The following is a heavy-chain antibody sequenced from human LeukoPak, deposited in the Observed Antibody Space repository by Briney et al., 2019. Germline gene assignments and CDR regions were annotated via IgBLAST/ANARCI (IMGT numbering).Heavy chain of an antibody. CDR1: GFTFSTYW. Sequence: GGSLRLSCAASGFTFSTYWMHWVRQAPGKGLVWVSRINTDGSTTGYADSVRGRFTISRDNAKNSLYLQMNSLRAEDTAVYYCARDYDVVVVAAPQENWFDPWGQGTLVTVSS. CDR2: INTDGSTT. CDR3: ARDYDVVVVAAPQENWFDP. J-gene: IGHJ5*02. D-gene: IGHD2-15*01. V-gene: IGHV3-74*01.